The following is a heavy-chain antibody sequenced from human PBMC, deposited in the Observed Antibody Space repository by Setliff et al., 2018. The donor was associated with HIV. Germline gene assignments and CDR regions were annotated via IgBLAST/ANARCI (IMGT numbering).Heavy chain of an antibody. D-gene: IGHD4-17*01. CDR2: IIPISGTA. V-gene: IGHV1-69*05. CDR1: GGTFKNFA. J-gene: IGHJ1*01. Sequence: GASVKVSCKASGGTFKNFAINWVRQAPGQGLEWMGGIIPISGTAVYAQNFRGRVTVTTDDSTNTAYMEISSLRSDDTAVYYCARGPEVTTVTNPLTAEYFQHWGQGTPVTVSS. CDR3: ARGPEVTTVTNPLTAEYFQH.